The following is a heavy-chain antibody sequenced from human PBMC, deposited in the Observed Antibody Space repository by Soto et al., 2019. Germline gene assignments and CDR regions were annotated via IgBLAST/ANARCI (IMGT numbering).Heavy chain of an antibody. CDR1: GHTFTTYG. V-gene: IGHV1-3*01. CDR3: AISSNWGRPFDF. CDR2: INVGNGDT. J-gene: IGHJ4*02. D-gene: IGHD7-27*01. Sequence: ASVKVSCKASGHTFTTYGLHCVRQAPGQGLAWMGWINVGNGDTKYSQEFQGRVTISRDTSASTVYMELTDLRSEDTAIYYCAISSNWGRPFDFWGQGTLVTVSS.